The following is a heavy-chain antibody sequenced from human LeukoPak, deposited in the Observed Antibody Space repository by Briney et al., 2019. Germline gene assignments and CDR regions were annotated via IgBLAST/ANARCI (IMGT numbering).Heavy chain of an antibody. Sequence: ASVKVSCKTSGYIFTNYGMSWVRQAPGQGLEWMGWINPNSGGTNYAQKFQGRVTMTRDTSISTAYMELRRLRSDDTAVYYCAREYILTRYYGDYWGQGTLVTVSS. V-gene: IGHV1-2*02. J-gene: IGHJ4*02. CDR3: AREYILTRYYGDY. D-gene: IGHD3-9*01. CDR1: GYIFTNYG. CDR2: INPNSGGT.